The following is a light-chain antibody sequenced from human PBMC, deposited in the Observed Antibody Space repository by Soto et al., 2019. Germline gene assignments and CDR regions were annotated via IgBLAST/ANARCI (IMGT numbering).Light chain of an antibody. J-gene: IGKJ5*01. CDR3: QQYGSSPLIT. CDR1: QSVSSAY. CDR2: GAS. Sequence: EVVLTQSPGTLSLSPGERATLSCRASQSVSSAYLAWYHQKPGQAPRLLIYGASSRATGIPDRFSGSGSGTDFTLTISRLEPEDFAVYYCQQYGSSPLITFAQGTRLEIK. V-gene: IGKV3-20*01.